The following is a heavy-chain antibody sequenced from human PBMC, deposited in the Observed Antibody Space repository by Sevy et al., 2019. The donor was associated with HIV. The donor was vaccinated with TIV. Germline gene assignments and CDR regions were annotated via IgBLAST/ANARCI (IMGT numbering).Heavy chain of an antibody. CDR2: INNGGST. V-gene: IGHV3-23*01. CDR1: GFTFSNDA. J-gene: IGHJ4*02. CDR3: ASGDTTMITDLDY. D-gene: IGHD5-18*01. Sequence: GGSLRLSCGASGFTFSNDAMSWVRQAPGKGPEWVSGINNGGSTYYADSVKGRFTISRDNSKKMVFLQMNSLRAADTAVYYCASGDTTMITDLDYWGQGALVTVSS.